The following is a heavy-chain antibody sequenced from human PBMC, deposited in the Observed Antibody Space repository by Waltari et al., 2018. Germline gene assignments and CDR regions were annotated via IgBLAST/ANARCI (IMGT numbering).Heavy chain of an antibody. CDR1: GFTSSCSW. Sequence: EVQLVESGGGLVKPGGSLELPCAASGFTSSCSWMQWVRQAPGKGLVWVSRINIDGGNTRYANSVKGRFTISRDNAKNTLYLQMNSLRAEDTAVYYCARGSFLEWLGGMDVWGQGTTVTVS. CDR2: INIDGGNT. J-gene: IGHJ6*02. V-gene: IGHV3-74*01. D-gene: IGHD3-3*02. CDR3: ARGSFLEWLGGMDV.